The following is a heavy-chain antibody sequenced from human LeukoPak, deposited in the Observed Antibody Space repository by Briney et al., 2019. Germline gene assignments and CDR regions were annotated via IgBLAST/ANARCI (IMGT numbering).Heavy chain of an antibody. V-gene: IGHV3-23*01. Sequence: GGSLRLSCAASGFTFSSYAMSWVRQAPGKGLDWVSAISGSGGSTYYADSVKGRFTISRDNSKNTLYLQMNGLRAEDTAVYYCADLGYSYGYEDYWGQGTLVTVSS. CDR2: ISGSGGST. J-gene: IGHJ4*02. D-gene: IGHD5-18*01. CDR1: GFTFSSYA. CDR3: ADLGYSYGYEDY.